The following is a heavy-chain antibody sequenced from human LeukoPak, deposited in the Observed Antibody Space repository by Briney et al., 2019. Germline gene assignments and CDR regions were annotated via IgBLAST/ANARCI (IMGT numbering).Heavy chain of an antibody. CDR1: GFTFSSYA. CDR2: ISGSGGST. D-gene: IGHD3-10*01. J-gene: IGHJ4*02. CDR3: YGSGSYYNDLDC. V-gene: IGHV3-23*01. Sequence: GGSLRLSCAASGFTFSSYAMSWVRQAPGKGLEWVSAISGSGGSTYYADSVKGRFTISRDNSKNTLYLQMNSLRAEDTAVYYCYGSGSYYNDLDCWGQGTLVTVSS.